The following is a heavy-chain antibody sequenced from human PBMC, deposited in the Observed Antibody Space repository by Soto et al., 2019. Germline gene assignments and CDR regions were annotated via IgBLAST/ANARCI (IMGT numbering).Heavy chain of an antibody. V-gene: IGHV3-72*01. D-gene: IGHD3-10*01. CDR1: GFTFSDHY. J-gene: IGHJ5*01. CDR2: IRHKPYSYTT. Sequence: EVQLVESGCGLVQPGGSLRLSCAASGFTFSDHYMEWVRQAPGKGLEWVGRIRHKPYSYTTEYAASVKGKFTIARDDSKNSLCLQIDNLKTDDTAVYYCARRGERWFDSWGQGTLDTASS. CDR3: ARRGERWFDS.